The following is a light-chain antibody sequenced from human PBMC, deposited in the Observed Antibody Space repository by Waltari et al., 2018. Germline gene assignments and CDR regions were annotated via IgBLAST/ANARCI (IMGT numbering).Light chain of an antibody. Sequence: DIQVTQSPSTLSASVGDRVTITCRASATSSSWLAWYQQRPGKAPNLLIYKASRLGSGVPSRFSGSGSGTEFTLTISSLQPEDFATYYCQQFNTYPWTFGQGTKVDI. J-gene: IGKJ1*01. V-gene: IGKV1-5*03. CDR1: ATSSSW. CDR3: QQFNTYPWT. CDR2: KAS.